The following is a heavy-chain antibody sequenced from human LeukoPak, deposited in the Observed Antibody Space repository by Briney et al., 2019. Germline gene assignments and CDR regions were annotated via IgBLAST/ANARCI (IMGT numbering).Heavy chain of an antibody. J-gene: IGHJ4*02. CDR2: IYHNGNT. V-gene: IGHV4-38-2*02. Sequence: PSETLSLTCTVSGYSISSGYYWGWIRQSPGKGLEWIGSIYHNGNTFYNPSLKSRITISVDTSKNQFSLKLSSVTAADTAVYYCARDLRLSPYSGGWPLDYWGQGTLVTVSS. CDR1: GYSISSGYY. D-gene: IGHD6-19*01. CDR3: ARDLRLSPYSGGWPLDY.